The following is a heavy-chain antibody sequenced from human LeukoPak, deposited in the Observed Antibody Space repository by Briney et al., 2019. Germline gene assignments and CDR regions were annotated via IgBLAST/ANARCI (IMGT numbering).Heavy chain of an antibody. CDR3: ARDEYDGDY. CDR2: INPSSGST. D-gene: IGHD3-3*01. CDR1: GYTFISCY. J-gene: IGHJ4*02. Sequence: GASVKVSCKASGYTFISCYMHWVRQAPGQGLEWMGIINPSSGSTNYAQKFQGRVTMTRDTSTSTVYMELSSLRSEDTAVYYCARDEYDGDYWGQGTLVTVSS. V-gene: IGHV1-46*01.